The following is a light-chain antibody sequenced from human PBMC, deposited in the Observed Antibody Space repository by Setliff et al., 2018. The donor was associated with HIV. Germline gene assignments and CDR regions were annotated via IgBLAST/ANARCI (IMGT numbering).Light chain of an antibody. CDR1: SSDLGTYNL. CDR3: CSFAGSSTPKLV. Sequence: QSVLTQPASVSGSPGQSITISCTGTSSDLGTYNLVSWYQQYPGKAPKHMIFEVNKRPSGVSNRFPGSKSGNTASLTISGLQTGDEADYYCCSFAGSSTPKLVFGGGTKVTVL. CDR2: EVN. J-gene: IGLJ3*02. V-gene: IGLV2-23*02.